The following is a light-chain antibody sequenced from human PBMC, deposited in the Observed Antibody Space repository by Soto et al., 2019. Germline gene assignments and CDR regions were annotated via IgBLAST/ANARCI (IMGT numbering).Light chain of an antibody. J-gene: IGLJ1*01. CDR3: SSYTNINTRACV. Sequence: QSVLTQPASVSGSPGQSITISCTGTSGDIGSYNRVSWYQQHPGKAPKLIIYEVTDRRSGVYNRFSCSKSGNTASLTISGLQAEDEAEYYCSSYTNINTRACVFGTGTKLTVL. CDR2: EVT. CDR1: SGDIGSYNR. V-gene: IGLV2-14*01.